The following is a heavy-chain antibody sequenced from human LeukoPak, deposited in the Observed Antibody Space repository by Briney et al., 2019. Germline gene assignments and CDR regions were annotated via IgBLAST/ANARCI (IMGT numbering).Heavy chain of an antibody. CDR2: ISAYNGNT. Sequence: GASVKVSCKASGYTFTSYGISWVRQAPGQGLEWMGWISAYNGNTEYAEKFQGRVTMTTDTSTSTAYMELRSLGSDDTAVYYCARDTMVTSNWFDPWGQGTLVTVSS. CDR3: ARDTMVTSNWFDP. CDR1: GYTFTSYG. V-gene: IGHV1-18*01. J-gene: IGHJ5*02. D-gene: IGHD4-17*01.